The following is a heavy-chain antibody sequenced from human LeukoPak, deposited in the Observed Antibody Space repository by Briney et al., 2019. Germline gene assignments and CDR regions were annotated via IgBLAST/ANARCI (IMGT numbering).Heavy chain of an antibody. J-gene: IGHJ4*02. D-gene: IGHD2-21*02. Sequence: GSLRLSCTASGFTFRRFWMGWVRQAPGKGLEWVANINEDGNKKYYVDSVKARFTISRDNTKNSLYLQLNSLRAEDTAVYYCASQGVVVTDPYDYWGQGTLVTVSS. CDR2: INEDGNKK. CDR1: GFTFRRFW. V-gene: IGHV3-7*01. CDR3: ASQGVVVTDPYDY.